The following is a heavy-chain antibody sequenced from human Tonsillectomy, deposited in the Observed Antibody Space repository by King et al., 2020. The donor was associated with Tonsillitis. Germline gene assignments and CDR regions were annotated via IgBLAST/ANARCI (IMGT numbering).Heavy chain of an antibody. J-gene: IGHJ6*02. Sequence: HVQLVESGAEVKKPGASVKVSCKASGYTFSGYYVYWVRQAPGQGLEWMGWINPNSGGTNYAQQFEGRVTMTRETSITSAYMALSRLRYDDTAVYYCATVMSGRRLDQYGMGVWGQGTTVTVSS. V-gene: IGHV1-2*02. CDR1: GYTFSGYY. CDR2: INPNSGGT. CDR3: ATVMSGRRLDQYGMGV. D-gene: IGHD1/OR15-1a*01.